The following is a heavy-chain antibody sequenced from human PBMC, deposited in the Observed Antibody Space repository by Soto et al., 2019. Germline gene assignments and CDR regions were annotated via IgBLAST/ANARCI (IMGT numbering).Heavy chain of an antibody. CDR1: GFTFSSYG. D-gene: IGHD2-21*01. CDR3: AKDRDFGGDYYYYYGMDV. CDR2: ISYDGSNK. Sequence: QVPLVESGGGVVQPGRSLRLSCAASGFTFSSYGMHWVRQAPGKGLEWVAVISYDGSNKYYADSVKGRFTISRDNSKNTLYLQMNSLRAEDTAVYYCAKDRDFGGDYYYYYGMDVWGQGTTVTVSS. J-gene: IGHJ6*02. V-gene: IGHV3-30*18.